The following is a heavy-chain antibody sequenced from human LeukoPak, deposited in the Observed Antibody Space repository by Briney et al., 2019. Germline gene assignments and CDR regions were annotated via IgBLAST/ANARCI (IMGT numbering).Heavy chain of an antibody. D-gene: IGHD5-12*01. CDR2: IDPSDSYT. J-gene: IGHJ4*02. CDR3: ARHGGYSDYYFDY. V-gene: IGHV5-10-1*01. Sequence: GESLKISCKGSGYIFTSYWISWVRQMPGKGLEWMGRIDPSDSYTNYSPSFQGRVTISGDKSISTAYLQWSSLKASDTAMYYCARHGGYSDYYFDYWGQGTLVTVSS. CDR1: GYIFTSYW.